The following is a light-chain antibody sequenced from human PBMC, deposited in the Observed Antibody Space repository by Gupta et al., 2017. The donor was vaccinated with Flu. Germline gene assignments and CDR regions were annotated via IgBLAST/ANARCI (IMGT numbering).Light chain of an antibody. CDR2: RSS. CDR3: AAWDDSLSGWV. CDR1: TSNLGHNY. J-gene: IGLJ3*02. V-gene: IGLV1-47*01. Sequence: QSVLTQPPSASWTPGQRVPISCSGTTSNLGHNYVYWYQQLPGAAPKLLIYRSSQRPSGVPDRFSGSKSGTAASLAISGLRSEDEAEYHCAAWDDSLSGWVFGGGTKLTV.